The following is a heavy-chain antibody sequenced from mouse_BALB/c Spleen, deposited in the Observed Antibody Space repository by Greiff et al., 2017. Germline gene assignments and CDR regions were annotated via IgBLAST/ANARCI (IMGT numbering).Heavy chain of an antibody. J-gene: IGHJ2*01. Sequence: VQLQESGAELARPGASVKLSCKASGYTFTSYWMQWVKQRPGQGLEWIGAIYPGDGATRYTQKFKGKATLTADKSSSTAYMQLSSLASEDSAVYYCAREHDYWGQGTTLTVSS. V-gene: IGHV1-87*01. CDR1: GYTFTSYW. CDR2: IYPGDGAT. CDR3: AREHDY.